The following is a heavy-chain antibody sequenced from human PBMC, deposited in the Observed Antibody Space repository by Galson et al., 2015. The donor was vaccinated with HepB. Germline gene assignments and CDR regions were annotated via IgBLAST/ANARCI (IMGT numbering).Heavy chain of an antibody. V-gene: IGHV3-30-3*01. J-gene: IGHJ4*02. CDR1: GFTFSDYA. D-gene: IGHD2-8*01. CDR3: AREGGCTNGVCYGSDS. CDR2: ISYDGNIK. Sequence: SLRLSCAASGFTFSDYAMHWVRQAPGKGLEWVAIISYDGNIKYFAGSVKGRFTISRDDSKNTLYLQMDSLRPEDTAVYYCAREGGCTNGVCYGSDSWGQGTLVTVSS.